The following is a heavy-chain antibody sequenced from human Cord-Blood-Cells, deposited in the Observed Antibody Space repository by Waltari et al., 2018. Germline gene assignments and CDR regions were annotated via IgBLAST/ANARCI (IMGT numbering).Heavy chain of an antibody. V-gene: IGHV3-21*01. D-gene: IGHD6-6*01. J-gene: IGHJ3*02. Sequence: EVQLVESGGGLVKPGGSLSLSCAASGFTFSSYSMHWVRQAPGKGLEWVSSISSSSSYIYYADSVKGRFTISRDNAKNSLYLQMNSLRAEDTAVYYCARQSSKGAFDIWGQGTMVTVSS. CDR1: GFTFSSYS. CDR2: ISSSSSYI. CDR3: ARQSSKGAFDI.